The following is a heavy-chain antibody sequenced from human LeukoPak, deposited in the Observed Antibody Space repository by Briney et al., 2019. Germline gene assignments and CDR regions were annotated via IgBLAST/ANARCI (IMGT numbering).Heavy chain of an antibody. CDR2: ISGSGGST. J-gene: IGHJ4*02. CDR1: GFTFRSYA. Sequence: GSLRLSCAASGFTFRSYAMSWVRPAPGKGLEWVSAISGSGGSTYYADSVKGRFTISRGNSKNTLYLQMNSLRAEDTAVYYCATGILRYFDWLLLHWGQGTLVTVSS. CDR3: ATGILRYFDWLLLH. V-gene: IGHV3-23*01. D-gene: IGHD3-9*01.